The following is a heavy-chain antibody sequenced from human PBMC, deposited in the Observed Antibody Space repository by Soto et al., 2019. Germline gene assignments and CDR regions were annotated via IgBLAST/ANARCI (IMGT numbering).Heavy chain of an antibody. J-gene: IGHJ5*02. Sequence: QVQLQESGPGLVKPSQTLSLTCSVSGGSFRTGFYYWNWLRQHPGKGLERIGYISYSGTTYYNPSLTSRVSISVDTSKTKFSPQLSSVTAADTAVYYCARRYYVITAGFDPWGQGTLVTVSS. CDR2: ISYSGTT. V-gene: IGHV4-31*03. D-gene: IGHD3-10*02. CDR3: ARRYYVITAGFDP. CDR1: GGSFRTGFYY.